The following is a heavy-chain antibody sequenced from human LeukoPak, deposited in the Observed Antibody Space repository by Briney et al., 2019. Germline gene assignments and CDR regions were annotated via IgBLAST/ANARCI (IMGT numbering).Heavy chain of an antibody. CDR3: ARSSYYYDSSGYYYAY. Sequence: ASVKVSYKASGGTFSSYAISWVRQAPGQGLEWMGRIIPILGIANYAQKFQGRVTITADKSTSTAYMELSSLRSEDTAVYYCARSSYYYDSSGYYYAYWGQGTLVTVSS. CDR2: IIPILGIA. CDR1: GGTFSSYA. V-gene: IGHV1-69*04. D-gene: IGHD3-22*01. J-gene: IGHJ4*02.